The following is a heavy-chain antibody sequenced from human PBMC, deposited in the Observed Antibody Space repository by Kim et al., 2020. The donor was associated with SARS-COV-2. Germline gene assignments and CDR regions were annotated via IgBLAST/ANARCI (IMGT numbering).Heavy chain of an antibody. CDR1: RFTFSSFG. Sequence: GGSLRLSCAAFRFTFSSFGMHWVRQAPGKGLEWVSFISYDGSDKYYVDSVKGRFTISRDNSKNTLYLQMNSLRAEDTAMYYCASGRNPYTTFGVADYWGQGTLVTVSS. J-gene: IGHJ4*02. CDR2: ISYDGSDK. D-gene: IGHD3-3*01. V-gene: IGHV3-30*04. CDR3: ASGRNPYTTFGVADY.